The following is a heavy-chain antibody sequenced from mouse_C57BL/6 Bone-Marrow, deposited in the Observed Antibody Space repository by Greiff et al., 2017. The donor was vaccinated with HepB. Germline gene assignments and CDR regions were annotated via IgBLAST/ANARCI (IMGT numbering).Heavy chain of an antibody. Sequence: LQQSGAEWGRPGSSVKWSCKDSYFAFMARAMHWVKQRPGHGLEWIGSFTMYSDATENSENFKGKATLTANTSSSTAYMELSSLTSEDSAVYYCARGDYYGSSLPYAMDYWGQGTSVTVSS. D-gene: IGHD1-1*01. CDR1: YFAFMARA. V-gene: IGHV1-49*01. CDR3: ARGDYYGSSLPYAMDY. CDR2: FTMYSDAT. J-gene: IGHJ4*01.